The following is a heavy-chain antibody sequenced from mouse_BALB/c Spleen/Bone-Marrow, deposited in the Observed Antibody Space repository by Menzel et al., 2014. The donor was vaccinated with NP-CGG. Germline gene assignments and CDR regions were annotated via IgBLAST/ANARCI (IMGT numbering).Heavy chain of an antibody. CDR3: NAWGYVVY. Sequence: VQLQQSGAELVRSGASVKLSCTASGFNIKDYYMHWVKLRPEEGLEWIGWIDPEYGDTEYSPKFQGKPTMTADSSSNTAYLQLNSLTSEDTAVYCCNAWGYVVYWGQGTTRTVSS. V-gene: IGHV14-4*02. CDR1: GFNIKDYY. J-gene: IGHJ2*01. CDR2: IDPEYGDT.